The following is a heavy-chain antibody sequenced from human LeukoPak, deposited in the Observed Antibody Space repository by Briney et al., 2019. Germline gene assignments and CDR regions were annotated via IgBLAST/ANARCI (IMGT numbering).Heavy chain of an antibody. CDR2: IYYSGST. CDR3: ARRTIVATIDY. D-gene: IGHD5-12*01. V-gene: IGHV4-39*01. CDR1: GGSISSSNYY. Sequence: SETLSLTCTVSGGSISSSNYYWGWIRQPPGKGLEWIGCIYYSGSTYYNPSLKSRVTISVDTSKNQFSLKLSSVTAADTAVYYCARRTIVATIDYWGQGTLVTVSS. J-gene: IGHJ4*02.